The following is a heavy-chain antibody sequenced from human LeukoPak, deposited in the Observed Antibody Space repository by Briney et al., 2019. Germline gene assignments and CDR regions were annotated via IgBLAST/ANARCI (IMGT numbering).Heavy chain of an antibody. CDR1: GFTFSNYG. V-gene: IGHV3-30*02. D-gene: IGHD5-18*01. CDR2: IRYDGSNK. CDR3: AKERDTAMVTIDY. Sequence: GGSLRLSCPASGFTFSNYGMHGVRQAPGKGLAGVAFIRYDGSNKYYADSVKGRFTISRDNSKNTLYLQMDSLRAEDTAVYYCAKERDTAMVTIDYWGQGTLVTVSS. J-gene: IGHJ4*02.